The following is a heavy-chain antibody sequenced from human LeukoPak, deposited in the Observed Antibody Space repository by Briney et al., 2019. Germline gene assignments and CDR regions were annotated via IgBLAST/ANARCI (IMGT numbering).Heavy chain of an antibody. CDR3: ARVAATIYWYYGMDV. D-gene: IGHD6-13*01. V-gene: IGHV1-18*01. CDR2: ISNFDGDT. Sequence: ASVKVSCKASGRLFTSYGIAWVRQAPGEGLEWVGWISNFDGDTKVAENLQGRVTMTTDTSTSTGYMELRSLRSDDTAVYYCARVAATIYWYYGMDVWGQGTTVTVPS. CDR1: GRLFTSYG. J-gene: IGHJ6*02.